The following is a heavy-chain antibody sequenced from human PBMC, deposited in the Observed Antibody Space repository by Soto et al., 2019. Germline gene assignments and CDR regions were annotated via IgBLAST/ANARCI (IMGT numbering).Heavy chain of an antibody. CDR2: IYYSGST. Sequence: SETLSLTCTVSGGSISSSSYYWGWIRQPPGKGLEWIGSIYYSGSTYYNPSLKSRVTISVDTSKNQFSLKLSSVTAADTAVYYCGTTTLHFDYWGQGTLVTVSS. J-gene: IGHJ4*02. V-gene: IGHV4-39*01. CDR3: GTTTLHFDY. CDR1: GGSISSSSYY.